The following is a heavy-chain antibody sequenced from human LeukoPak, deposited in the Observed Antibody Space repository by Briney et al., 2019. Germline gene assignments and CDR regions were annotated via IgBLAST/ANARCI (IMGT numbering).Heavy chain of an antibody. CDR2: ISSSGSTI. CDR3: ARDIYGSGPPVGDTIDY. CDR1: GFTFSDYY. V-gene: IGHV3-11*04. D-gene: IGHD3-10*01. Sequence: GGSLRLSCAGSGFTFSDYYMSWIRQAPGKGLEWVSYISSSGSTIYYADSVKGRFTISRDNAKNSLYLQVNSLRAEDTAVYYCARDIYGSGPPVGDTIDYWGQGTLVTVSS. J-gene: IGHJ4*02.